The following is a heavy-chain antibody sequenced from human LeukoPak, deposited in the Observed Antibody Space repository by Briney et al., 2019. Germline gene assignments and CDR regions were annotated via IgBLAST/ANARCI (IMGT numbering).Heavy chain of an antibody. J-gene: IGHJ6*02. Sequence: ASVKVSCTVSGYTLTELSMHWVRQAPGKGLEWMGGFDPEDGETIYAQKFQGRVTMTEDTSTDTAYMELSSLRSEDTAVYYCATARRGYDLNYYYGMDVWGQGTTVTVSS. CDR3: ATARRGYDLNYYYGMDV. V-gene: IGHV1-24*01. CDR2: FDPEDGET. CDR1: GYTLTELS. D-gene: IGHD5-12*01.